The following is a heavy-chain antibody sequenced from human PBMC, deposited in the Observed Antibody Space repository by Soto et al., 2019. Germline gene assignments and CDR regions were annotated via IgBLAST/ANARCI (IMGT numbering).Heavy chain of an antibody. D-gene: IGHD6-19*01. Sequence: QVQLQESGPGLVKPSQTLSLTCTVSGASVSGSYYWSWIRQRPGQGLEWIGYVYYTGTTYYNPSLKSRVTILMNKSENQISLKLTSVTAADTAVYYCAKEGGRGSGPHHLSTWGQGTLVTVSS. CDR3: AKEGGRGSGPHHLST. CDR1: GASVSGSYY. V-gene: IGHV4-31*03. CDR2: VYYTGTT. J-gene: IGHJ4*02.